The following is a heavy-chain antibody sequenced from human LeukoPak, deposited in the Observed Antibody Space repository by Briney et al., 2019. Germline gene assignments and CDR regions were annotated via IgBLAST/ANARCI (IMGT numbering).Heavy chain of an antibody. Sequence: PGGSLRLSCEASGFTFSSYVMSWVRQAPGKGLEWVSGISWNSGTIGYADSVKGRFTISRDNAKNSLYLQMNSLRPEDTAFYYCAKGTTYFYDSSGYPSDYWGQGTLVTVSS. D-gene: IGHD3-22*01. CDR1: GFTFSSYV. CDR3: AKGTTYFYDSSGYPSDY. J-gene: IGHJ4*02. V-gene: IGHV3-9*01. CDR2: ISWNSGTI.